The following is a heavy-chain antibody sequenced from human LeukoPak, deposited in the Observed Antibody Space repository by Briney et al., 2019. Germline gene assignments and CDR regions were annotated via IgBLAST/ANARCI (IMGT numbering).Heavy chain of an antibody. V-gene: IGHV4-34*01. D-gene: IGHD2-15*01. CDR2: INHSGST. CDR1: GFTVRDYY. J-gene: IGHJ5*02. Sequence: GSLRLSCAASGFTVRDYYMSWIRQAPGKGLEWIGEINHSGSTNYNPSLKSRVTISVDTSKNQFSLKLSSVTAADTAVYYCARARCSGGSCFDPWGQGTLVTVSS. CDR3: ARARCSGGSCFDP.